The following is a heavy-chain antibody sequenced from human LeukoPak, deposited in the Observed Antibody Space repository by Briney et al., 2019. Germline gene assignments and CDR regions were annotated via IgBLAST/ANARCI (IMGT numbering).Heavy chain of an antibody. CDR3: ARDQQLDPYYYYYMDV. CDR1: GGSISSYY. CDR2: IYTSGST. J-gene: IGHJ6*03. Sequence: ESSETLSLTCTVSGGSISSYYWSWIRQPAGKGLEWIGRIYTSGSTNYNPSLKSRVTMSVDTSKNQFSLKLSSVTAADTAVYYCARDQQLDPYYYYYMDVWGKGTTVTVSS. D-gene: IGHD6-13*01. V-gene: IGHV4-4*07.